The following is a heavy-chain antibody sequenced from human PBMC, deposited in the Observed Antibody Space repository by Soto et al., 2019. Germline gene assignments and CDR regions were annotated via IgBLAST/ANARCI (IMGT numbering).Heavy chain of an antibody. Sequence: GGSLRLSCAASGFTVSSNYMSWVRQAPGKGLEWVSVIYSGGSTYYADSVKGRFTISRDNSKNTLYLQMNSLRAEDTAVYYCARDAQLARPSGHNFYYYYYYMDVWGKGTTVTVSS. J-gene: IGHJ6*03. CDR1: GFTVSSNY. V-gene: IGHV3-66*01. CDR2: IYSGGST. D-gene: IGHD2-2*01. CDR3: ARDAQLARPSGHNFYYYYYYMDV.